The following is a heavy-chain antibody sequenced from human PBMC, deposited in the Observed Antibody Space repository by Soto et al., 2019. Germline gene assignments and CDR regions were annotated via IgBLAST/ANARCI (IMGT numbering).Heavy chain of an antibody. CDR2: INPSGGST. CDR3: AGEDGYYDSSGDQGDSNWFDP. D-gene: IGHD3-22*01. Sequence: ASVKVSCEASGYTFNSYYMHWVRQAPGQGVQWLGIINPSGGSTIYAQTFQGRVTMTRDTSTSTVYMELSSLRSEDTAVYYCAGEDGYYDSSGDQGDSNWFDPWGQGTLVTSPQ. CDR1: GYTFNSYY. J-gene: IGHJ5*02. V-gene: IGHV1-46*02.